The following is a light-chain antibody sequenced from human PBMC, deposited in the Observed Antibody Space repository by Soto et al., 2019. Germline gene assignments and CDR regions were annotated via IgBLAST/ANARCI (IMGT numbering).Light chain of an antibody. CDR2: GAS. Sequence: EIVMTQTPATLSVSPGERATLSCRASQSVSSNLAWYQHKPGQAVSLLIHGASTRATGIPARFSGSGSGTEFTLTISSLQSEDFAVYYCQQYNKWPLTFGGGTKVEIK. V-gene: IGKV3-15*01. CDR3: QQYNKWPLT. CDR1: QSVSSN. J-gene: IGKJ4*01.